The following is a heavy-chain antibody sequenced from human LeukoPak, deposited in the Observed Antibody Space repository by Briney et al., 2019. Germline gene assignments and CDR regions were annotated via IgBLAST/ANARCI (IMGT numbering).Heavy chain of an antibody. J-gene: IGHJ4*02. CDR1: GFTFSDYW. CDR2: IKQDGSEK. Sequence: GGSLRLSCAASGFTFSDYWMSWVRQAPGKGLEWEANIKQDGSEKYYVDSVKGRFTISRDNAKNSLYLQMNSLRAEDTAVYYCARGRFIAGTTAYYFDYWGQGTLVTVSS. CDR3: ARGRFIAGTTAYYFDY. V-gene: IGHV3-7*03. D-gene: IGHD1-26*01.